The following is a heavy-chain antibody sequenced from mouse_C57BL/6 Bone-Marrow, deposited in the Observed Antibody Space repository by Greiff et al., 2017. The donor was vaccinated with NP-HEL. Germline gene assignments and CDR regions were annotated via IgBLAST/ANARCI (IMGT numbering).Heavy chain of an antibody. CDR3: ARQGYYGSSYGFDY. V-gene: IGHV5-12*01. J-gene: IGHJ2*01. Sequence: EVQVVESGGGLVQPGGSLKLSCAASGFTFSDYYMYWVRQTPEKRLEWVAYISNGGGSTYYPDTVKGRFTISRDNAKNTLQMSRLKSEDTAMYYCARQGYYGSSYGFDYWGQGTTLTVSS. CDR1: GFTFSDYY. D-gene: IGHD1-1*01. CDR2: ISNGGGST.